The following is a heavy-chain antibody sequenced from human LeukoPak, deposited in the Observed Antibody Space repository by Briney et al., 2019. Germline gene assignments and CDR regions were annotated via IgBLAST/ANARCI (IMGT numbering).Heavy chain of an antibody. Sequence: PSETLSLTCTVSGGYTGSHYWSWIRQPAGKGLEWIGRISPSGTTHYNPSLGSRVTMSVDTPKNYFSLRLGSVTAADTAVYYCARDFYASGFYFWFDPWGQGMLVTVSS. J-gene: IGHJ5*02. V-gene: IGHV4-4*07. CDR3: ARDFYASGFYFWFDP. CDR2: ISPSGTT. CDR1: GGYTGSHY. D-gene: IGHD2/OR15-2a*01.